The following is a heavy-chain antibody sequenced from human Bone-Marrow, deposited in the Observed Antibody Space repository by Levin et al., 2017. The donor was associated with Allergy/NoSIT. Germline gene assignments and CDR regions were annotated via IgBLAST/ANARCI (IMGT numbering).Heavy chain of an antibody. D-gene: IGHD6-25*01. CDR2: IYYRGST. CDR3: ARAKWSLSGTAATPSYCLDV. Sequence: KASETLSLTCVVSGGSMSSGGYSWSWIRQPPGQGLEWIGYIYYRGSTYYNPSLKSRVTMSVDRSKNQFSLNLDSVTAADTAVYYCARAKWSLSGTAATPSYCLDVWGKGTTVTVSS. CDR1: GGSMSSGGYS. J-gene: IGHJ6*03. V-gene: IGHV4-30-2*01.